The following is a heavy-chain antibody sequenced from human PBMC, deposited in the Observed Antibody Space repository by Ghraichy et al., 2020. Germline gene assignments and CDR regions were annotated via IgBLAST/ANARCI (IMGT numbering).Heavy chain of an antibody. V-gene: IGHV3-53*01. CDR1: GLTVSTNY. J-gene: IGHJ3*02. CDR3: ARDRVGDGALDI. D-gene: IGHD3-10*01. CDR2: IFGGGGT. Sequence: LRLSCAASGLTVSTNYMNWVRQAPGKGLEWVALIFGGGGTKYADSVTGRFTISRDDYKNTVSLQMNGLRVDDTAVYYCARDRVGDGALDIWGQGTVVTVSS.